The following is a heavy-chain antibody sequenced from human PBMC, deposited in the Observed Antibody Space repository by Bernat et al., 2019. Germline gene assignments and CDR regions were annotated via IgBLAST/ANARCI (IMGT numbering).Heavy chain of an antibody. V-gene: IGHV3-15*01. D-gene: IGHD5-18*01. CDR2: VKSKTDGRTA. CDR3: TPEGYMYGYHSMHY. CDR1: GFTFSTAW. J-gene: IGHJ4*02. Sequence: EVQLVESGGGLVKPGGSLRLSCAASGFTFSTAWMTWVRQAPGEGLEWVGRVKSKTDGRTADYAAPVKGRFTISRDDSRNTLYLQMNGLKTEDTAVYYCTPEGYMYGYHSMHYWGQGALVTVSS.